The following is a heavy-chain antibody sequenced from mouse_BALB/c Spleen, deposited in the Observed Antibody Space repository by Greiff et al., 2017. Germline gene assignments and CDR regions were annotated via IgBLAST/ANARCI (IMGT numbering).Heavy chain of an antibody. J-gene: IGHJ1*01. CDR3: ARDLGGNYVDWYFDV. CDR1: GFTFSSYG. D-gene: IGHD2-1*01. CDR2: INSNGGST. V-gene: IGHV5-6-3*01. Sequence: EVQGVESGGGLVQPGGSLKLSCAASGFTFSSYGMSWVRQTPDKRLELVATINSNGGSTYYPDSVKGRFTISRDNAKNTLYLQMSSLKSEDTAMYYCARDLGGNYVDWYFDVWGAGTTVTVSS.